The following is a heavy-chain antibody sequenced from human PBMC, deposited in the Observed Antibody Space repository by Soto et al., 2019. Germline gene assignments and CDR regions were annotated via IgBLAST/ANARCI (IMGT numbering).Heavy chain of an antibody. D-gene: IGHD3-10*01. CDR2: IRSKAYGGTT. CDR1: GFSFGDYA. CDR3: TRWYGSGSYFDY. J-gene: IGHJ4*01. V-gene: IGHV3-49*03. Sequence: GGSLRLSCTASGFSFGDYAMSWFRQAPGKGLEWVGFIRSKAYGGTTEYAASVKGRFTISRDDSKSIAYLQMNSLKTEDTAVYYCTRWYGSGSYFDYWGQGTLVTVSS.